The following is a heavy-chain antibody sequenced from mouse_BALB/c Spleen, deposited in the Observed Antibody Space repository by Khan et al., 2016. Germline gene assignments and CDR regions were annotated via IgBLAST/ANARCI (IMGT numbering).Heavy chain of an antibody. CDR3: ARVSSSGYVSWFAY. CDR2: IYPGDGDT. D-gene: IGHD3-1*01. V-gene: IGHV1-80*01. CDR1: GYAFSSYW. Sequence: QVQLQQSGAELVRPGSSVKISCKASGYAFSSYWMNWVKQRPGQGLEWIGQIYPGDGDTNYNGKFKGKATLTADKSSSTAYMQLSSLPSEDSAVSFCARVSSSGYVSWFAYWGQGTLVTVSA. J-gene: IGHJ3*01.